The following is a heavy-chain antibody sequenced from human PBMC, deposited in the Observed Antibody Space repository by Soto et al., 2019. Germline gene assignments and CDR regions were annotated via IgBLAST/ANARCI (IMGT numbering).Heavy chain of an antibody. CDR2: IVVGSGNT. V-gene: IGHV1-58*01. CDR1: GFTFTSSA. D-gene: IGHD2-15*01. CDR3: AAELCSGGSCYRTGVVY. Sequence: GASVKVSCKASGFTFTSSAVQWVRQARGQRLEWIGWIVVGSGNTNYAQKFQERVTITRDMSTSTAYMELSSLRSEDTAVYYCAAELCSGGSCYRTGVVYWGQGTLVTVSS. J-gene: IGHJ4*02.